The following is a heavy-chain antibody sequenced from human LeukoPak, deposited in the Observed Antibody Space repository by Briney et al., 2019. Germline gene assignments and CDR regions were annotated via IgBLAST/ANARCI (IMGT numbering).Heavy chain of an antibody. J-gene: IGHJ3*01. V-gene: IGHV4-31*03. CDR3: AREKTAYYYDRSGFSEGAFDV. CDR2: VYYSGST. Sequence: PSQTLSLTCTVSGGSISSGGEDWSWIRHLPEKGLEWIGYVYYSGSTYYNPSLESRITMSVDTCENQFSLKLTSVTAADTAVYYCAREKTAYYYDRSGFSEGAFDVWGQGTMVTVSS. D-gene: IGHD3-22*01. CDR1: GGSISSGGED.